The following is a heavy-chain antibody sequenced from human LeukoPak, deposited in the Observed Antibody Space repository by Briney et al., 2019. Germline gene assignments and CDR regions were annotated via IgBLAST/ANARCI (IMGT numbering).Heavy chain of an antibody. CDR3: ARGPDIVVVPAADLNWFDP. CDR1: GGSISSYY. J-gene: IGHJ5*02. V-gene: IGHV4-4*07. CDR2: IYTSGST. D-gene: IGHD2-2*01. Sequence: SETLSLTCTVSGGSISSYYWSWIRQPAGKGLEWIGRIYTSGSTNYNPSLKSRVTMSVDTSKNRFSLKLSSVTAADTAVYYCARGPDIVVVPAADLNWFDPWGQGTLVTVSS.